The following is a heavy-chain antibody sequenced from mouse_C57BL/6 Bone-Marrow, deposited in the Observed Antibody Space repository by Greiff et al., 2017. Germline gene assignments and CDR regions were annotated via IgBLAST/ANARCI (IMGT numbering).Heavy chain of an antibody. D-gene: IGHD2-4*01. V-gene: IGHV1-7*01. Sequence: QVQLQQSGAELAKPGASVKLSCKASGYTFTSSWMHWVKQRPGQGLEWIGYINHSIGYTKYNQKFNDKATLTADKSSSTAYMQLSSLTYDDSAVYYCARCPNYDPGSCAMDYWGQATSVTVSS. CDR2: INHSIGYT. CDR1: GYTFTSSW. J-gene: IGHJ4*01. CDR3: ARCPNYDPGSCAMDY.